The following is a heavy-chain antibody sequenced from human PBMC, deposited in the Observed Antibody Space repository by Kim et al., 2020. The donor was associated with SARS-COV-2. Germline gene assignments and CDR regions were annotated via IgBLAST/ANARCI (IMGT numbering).Heavy chain of an antibody. CDR3: ARVGPRGGHFDY. Sequence: GGSLRLSCAASGFTLSTYWMHWVRQAPGKGLVWVSHIDSDGSNTKYADSVKGRFTISRDNADNTLYLQMNSLRAEGTAVYYCARVGPRGGHFDYWGQGTLVTVSS. J-gene: IGHJ4*02. CDR1: GFTLSTYW. CDR2: IDSDGSNT. D-gene: IGHD3-10*01. V-gene: IGHV3-74*03.